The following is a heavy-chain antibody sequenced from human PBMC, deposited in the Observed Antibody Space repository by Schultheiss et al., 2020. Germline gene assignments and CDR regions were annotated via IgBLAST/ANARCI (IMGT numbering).Heavy chain of an antibody. CDR2: ISGSGGST. CDR3: ARSLTAGPDIVVVPAAIYYGMDV. J-gene: IGHJ6*02. CDR1: GFTFSSYA. V-gene: IGHV3-23*01. Sequence: GGSLRLSCAASGFTFSSYAMHWVRQAPGKGLEWVSAISGSGGSTYYADSVKGRFTISRDNSKNTLYLQMNSLRAEDTAVYYCARSLTAGPDIVVVPAAIYYGMDVWGQGTTVTVSS. D-gene: IGHD2-2*01.